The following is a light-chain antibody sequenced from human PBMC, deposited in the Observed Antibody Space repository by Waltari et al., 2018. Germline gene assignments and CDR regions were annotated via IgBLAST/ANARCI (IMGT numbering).Light chain of an antibody. CDR2: VNGDGSH. V-gene: IGLV4-69*01. J-gene: IGLJ3*02. Sequence: QPGRGPWSLMKVNGDGSHRRGDEIPDRFSGSSSGAERYLTISSLQSEDEADYYCQTGGHGTWVFGGGTKLTVL. CDR3: QTGGHGTWV.